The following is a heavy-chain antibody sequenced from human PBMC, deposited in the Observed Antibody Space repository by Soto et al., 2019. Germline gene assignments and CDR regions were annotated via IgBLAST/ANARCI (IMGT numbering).Heavy chain of an antibody. CDR1: GFTFSSYA. CDR3: AGHYDYIWGSPFDY. J-gene: IGHJ4*02. CDR2: ISGSGGST. D-gene: IGHD3-16*01. Sequence: GGSLRLSCAASGFTFSSYAMIWVRQAPGKGLEWVSAISGSGGSTYYADSVKGRFTISRDNSKNTLYLQMNSLRAEDTAVYYCAGHYDYIWGSPFDYWGQGTLVTVSS. V-gene: IGHV3-23*01.